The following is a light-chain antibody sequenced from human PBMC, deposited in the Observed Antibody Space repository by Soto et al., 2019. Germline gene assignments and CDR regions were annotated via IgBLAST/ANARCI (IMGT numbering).Light chain of an antibody. V-gene: IGKV1-39*01. Sequence: DVQMTQSPSSLSASVGDRVTIACRASHRIYTYLSWYQQKPGKAPKLLIYGASTLHSGVPSRFSGSGSGTDFTLTITNLQPEDFAVYYCQQSYSVPPTFGQGTKVDI. CDR2: GAS. J-gene: IGKJ1*01. CDR3: QQSYSVPPT. CDR1: HRIYTY.